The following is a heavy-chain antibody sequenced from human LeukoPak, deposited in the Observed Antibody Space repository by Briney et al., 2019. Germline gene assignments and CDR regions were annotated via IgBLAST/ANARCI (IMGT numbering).Heavy chain of an antibody. J-gene: IGHJ4*02. Sequence: PSETLSLTCTVSGVSISSFYWSWIRQPPGKGLEWIGHIHYTGSTNYNPSLKSRVTISLDTSKNHFSLKMTSVTTADTAVYYCARVGSSVMDYWGQGILVTVSS. V-gene: IGHV4-59*01. CDR1: GVSISSFY. CDR3: ARVGSSVMDY. CDR2: IHYTGST. D-gene: IGHD2-8*01.